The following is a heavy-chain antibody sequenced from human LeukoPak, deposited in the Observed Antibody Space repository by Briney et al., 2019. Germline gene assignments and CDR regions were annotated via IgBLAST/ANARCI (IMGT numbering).Heavy chain of an antibody. Sequence: GGSLRLSCAASGFTFSSYSMNWVRQAPGKGLEWVSSISSSSSYIYYADSVKGRFTISRDNAKNSLYLQMNSLRAEDTAVYYCARVGITDLLWFGELSYLDYWGQGTLVTVSS. D-gene: IGHD3-10*01. J-gene: IGHJ4*02. CDR3: ARVGITDLLWFGELSYLDY. V-gene: IGHV3-21*04. CDR1: GFTFSSYS. CDR2: ISSSSSYI.